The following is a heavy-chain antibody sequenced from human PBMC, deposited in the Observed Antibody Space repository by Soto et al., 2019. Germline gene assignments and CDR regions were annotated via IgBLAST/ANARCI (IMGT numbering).Heavy chain of an antibody. Sequence: QVQLVESGAEVKKPGASVKVSCKASGYTFTDYGISWVRQAPGQGLEWMGWISGYNGNTKYAQKFQGRVTMTTVTPTNTAYMELRSLRSEDTAVYYCARDREYYYDSSGNYYYHYGLDVWGQGTTVTVS. V-gene: IGHV1-18*04. CDR2: ISGYNGNT. J-gene: IGHJ6*02. CDR3: ARDREYYYDSSGNYYYHYGLDV. CDR1: GYTFTDYG. D-gene: IGHD3-22*01.